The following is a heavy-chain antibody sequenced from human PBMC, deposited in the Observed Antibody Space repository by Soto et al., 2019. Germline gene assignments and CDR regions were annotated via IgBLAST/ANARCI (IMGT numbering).Heavy chain of an antibody. CDR3: ARLSIAAAGGGQSWFDP. V-gene: IGHV1-69*06. CDR2: IIPIFGTA. CDR1: GGTFSSYA. Sequence: QVPLVQSGAEVKKPGSSVKVSCKASGGTFSSYAISWVRQAPGQGLEWMGGIIPIFGTANYAQKFQGRVTITADKSTSTAYMELSSLRSEDTAVYYCARLSIAAAGGGQSWFDPWGQGTLVTVSS. D-gene: IGHD6-13*01. J-gene: IGHJ5*02.